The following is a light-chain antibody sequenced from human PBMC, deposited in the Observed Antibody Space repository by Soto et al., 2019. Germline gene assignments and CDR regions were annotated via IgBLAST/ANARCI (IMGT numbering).Light chain of an antibody. Sequence: DIQMTQSPSSLSASVGDRVTITCRASQGIRNYLAWYQQKPGKVPKLLIYAASTLQSGVPSRFSGSGSGTDFTLTSSSLQPEDFATYYCQKNNSAPPTFGHGTKLEIK. CDR1: QGIRNY. V-gene: IGKV1-27*01. J-gene: IGKJ2*01. CDR2: AAS. CDR3: QKNNSAPPT.